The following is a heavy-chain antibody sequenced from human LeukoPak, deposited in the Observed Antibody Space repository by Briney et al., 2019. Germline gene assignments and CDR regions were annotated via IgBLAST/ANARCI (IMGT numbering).Heavy chain of an antibody. CDR1: GGSFSGYY. Sequence: SETLSLTCAVYGGSFSGYYWSWIRQPPGKGLEWIGEINHSGSTNYNPSLKSRVTISVDTSKNQFSLKLSSVTAADTAVYYCAGEYSSSWGQGTLVTVSP. J-gene: IGHJ4*02. CDR3: AGEYSSS. CDR2: INHSGST. V-gene: IGHV4-34*01. D-gene: IGHD6-6*01.